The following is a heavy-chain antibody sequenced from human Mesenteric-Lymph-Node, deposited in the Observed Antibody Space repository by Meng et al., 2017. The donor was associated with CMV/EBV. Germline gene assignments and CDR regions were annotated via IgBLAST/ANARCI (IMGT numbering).Heavy chain of an antibody. Sequence: FTFSSYSMNWVRQAPGKGLEWVSSISSSSSYIYYADSVKGRFTISRDNAKNSLYLQMNSLRAEDTAVYYCARDITIFGVVIHSSMDVWGQGTTVTVSS. D-gene: IGHD3-3*01. CDR2: ISSSSSYI. CDR1: FTFSSYS. CDR3: ARDITIFGVVIHSSMDV. J-gene: IGHJ6*02. V-gene: IGHV3-21*01.